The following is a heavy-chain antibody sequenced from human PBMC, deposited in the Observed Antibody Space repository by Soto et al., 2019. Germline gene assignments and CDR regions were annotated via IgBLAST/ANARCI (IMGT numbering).Heavy chain of an antibody. D-gene: IGHD2-2*01. V-gene: IGHV1-24*01. CDR2: FDPEDGET. CDR1: GYTLTELS. CDR3: ATERADCSSTSCRYCLDY. Sequence: ASVKVSCKVSGYTLTELSMHWVRQAPGKGLEWMGGFDPEDGETIYAQKFQGRVTMTADTSTDTAYMELSSLRSEDTAVYYCATERADCSSTSCRYCLDYWGQGTLVTVSS. J-gene: IGHJ4*02.